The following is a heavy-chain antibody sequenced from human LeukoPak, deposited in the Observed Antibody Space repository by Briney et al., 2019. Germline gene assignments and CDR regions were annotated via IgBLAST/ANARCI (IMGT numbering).Heavy chain of an antibody. D-gene: IGHD3-10*01. CDR3: ARPLRGGRHTMVRGGDWFDP. CDR1: GFTFSSYW. V-gene: IGHV3-7*01. CDR2: IKQDGSEK. Sequence: GGSLRLSCAASGFTFSSYWMSWVRQAPGKGLEWVANIKQDGSEKYYVDSVKGRFTTSRDNAKNSLYLQMNSLRAEDTAVYYCARPLRGGRHTMVRGGDWFDPWGQGTLVTVSS. J-gene: IGHJ5*02.